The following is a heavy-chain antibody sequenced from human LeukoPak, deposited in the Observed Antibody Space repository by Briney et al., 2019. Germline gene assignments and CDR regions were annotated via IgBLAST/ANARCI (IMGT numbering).Heavy chain of an antibody. CDR3: ARGRGDY. CDR1: GFTFRTSW. V-gene: IGHV3-7*04. D-gene: IGHD3-10*01. CDR2: IKQDGSEI. Sequence: GGSLRLSCAASGFTFRTSWLNWVRQAPGKGLEWVAQIKQDGSEIYYMDSVKGRFTISRDDAKNSVLLQMNSLTAGDTAIYYCARGRGDYWGQGTLVTVSS. J-gene: IGHJ4*02.